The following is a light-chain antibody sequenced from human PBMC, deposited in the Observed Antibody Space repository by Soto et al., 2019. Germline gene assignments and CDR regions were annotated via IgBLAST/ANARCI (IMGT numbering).Light chain of an antibody. CDR2: GAS. J-gene: IGKJ4*01. CDR3: QHYVTSPLT. V-gene: IGKV3-20*01. Sequence: ETVLTQSPGTLYFSPGERATLSCRASQSVGNSHVAWYQQRRGLPPRLLIYGASSRATGIPDRFSGSGSGTDFTLTISRLEPEDFAVYYCQHYVTSPLTFGGGTKVDIK. CDR1: QSVGNSH.